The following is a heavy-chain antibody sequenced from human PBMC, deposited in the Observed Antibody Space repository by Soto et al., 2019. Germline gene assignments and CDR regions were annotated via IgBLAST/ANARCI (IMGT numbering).Heavy chain of an antibody. CDR3: ATRHFWSRPWTDRGPDY. CDR2: ISHSGST. CDR1: GDSINSSHW. J-gene: IGHJ4*02. V-gene: IGHV4-4*02. D-gene: IGHD3-3*02. Sequence: SETLSLTCAVSGDSINSSHWWNWVRQPPEKGLEWIGQISHSGSTTYNPSLTSRVTISVDKSKNHFSLNLTSVTAADTAVYYCATRHFWSRPWTDRGPDYWGQGTLVTVSS.